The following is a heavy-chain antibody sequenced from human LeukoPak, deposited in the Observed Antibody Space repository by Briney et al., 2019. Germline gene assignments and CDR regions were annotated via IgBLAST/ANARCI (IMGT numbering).Heavy chain of an antibody. D-gene: IGHD6-19*01. CDR2: IYWNGAST. Sequence: PGGSLRLSCAASGFSFEDYGMSWVRQVPGKGLEWVSGIYWNGASTGYADSVKGRFTISRDNSKNTLYLQMNSLRAEDTAVYHCARQSGRSGWHNDYWGQGALVAVSS. V-gene: IGHV3-20*01. CDR3: ARQSGRSGWHNDY. J-gene: IGHJ4*02. CDR1: GFSFEDYG.